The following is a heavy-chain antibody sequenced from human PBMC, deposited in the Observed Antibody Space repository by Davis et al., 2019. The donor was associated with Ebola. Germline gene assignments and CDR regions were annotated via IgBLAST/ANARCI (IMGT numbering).Heavy chain of an antibody. Sequence: GESLKISCAASGFTFSSYGMHWVRQAPGKGLEWVAVISYDGSNKYYADSVKGRFTISRDNSKNTLYLQMNSLRAEDTAVYYCAKDRGSSWGTGWFDPWGQGTLVTVSS. V-gene: IGHV3-30*18. CDR2: ISYDGSNK. J-gene: IGHJ5*02. CDR3: AKDRGSSWGTGWFDP. D-gene: IGHD6-13*01. CDR1: GFTFSSYG.